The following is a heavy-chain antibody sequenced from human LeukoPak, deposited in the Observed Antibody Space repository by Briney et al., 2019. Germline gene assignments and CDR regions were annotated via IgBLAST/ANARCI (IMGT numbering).Heavy chain of an antibody. D-gene: IGHD2-15*01. CDR3: ARVAPIHCSGSSCYYYYGMDV. Sequence: GGSLRLSCAASGFTFNTYGMHWVRQAPGKGLEWVAVIWYDGSNKYYADSVKGRFTISRDNSKNTLYLQMNSLRAEDTAVYYCARVAPIHCSGSSCYYYYGMDVWGQGTTVTVSS. J-gene: IGHJ6*02. CDR2: IWYDGSNK. CDR1: GFTFNTYG. V-gene: IGHV3-33*01.